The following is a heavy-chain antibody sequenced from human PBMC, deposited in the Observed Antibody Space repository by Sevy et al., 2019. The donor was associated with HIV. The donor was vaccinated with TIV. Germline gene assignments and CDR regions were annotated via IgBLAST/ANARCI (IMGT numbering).Heavy chain of an antibody. CDR3: TRGGLRSPGDY. CDR1: GFSFSNYW. J-gene: IGHJ4*02. CDR2: MNSDGSTT. Sequence: GGSLRLSCAASGFSFSNYWMHWVRQAPGKGLVWVSRMNSDGSTTDFADSLKGRFTMSRDNAKNTLYLQMNSLRAEDTAVYYCTRGGLRSPGDYWGQGTLVTVSS. D-gene: IGHD3-10*01. V-gene: IGHV3-74*01.